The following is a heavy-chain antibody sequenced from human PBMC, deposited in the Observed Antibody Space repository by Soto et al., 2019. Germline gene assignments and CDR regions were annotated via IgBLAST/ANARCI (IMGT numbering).Heavy chain of an antibody. V-gene: IGHV3-53*02. CDR2: IYSGGST. CDR1: GFTVSSNY. D-gene: IGHD6-19*01. Sequence: EVQLVETGGGLIQPGGSLRLSCAASGFTVSSNYMSWVRQAPGMGLEWVSVIYSGGSTYYADSVKGRFTISRDNSKNTLYLQMNSLRAEDTAVYYCAGPSSGWSAHTGPGYFDLWGRGTLVTVSS. J-gene: IGHJ2*01. CDR3: AGPSSGWSAHTGPGYFDL.